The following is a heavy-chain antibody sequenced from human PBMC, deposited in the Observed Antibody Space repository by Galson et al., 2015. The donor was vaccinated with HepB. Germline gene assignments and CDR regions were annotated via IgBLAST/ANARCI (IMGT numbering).Heavy chain of an antibody. CDR3: ARSAGWFDP. J-gene: IGHJ5*02. CDR1: GFTFSNYW. V-gene: IGHV3-74*01. CDR2: INTDGTST. D-gene: IGHD3-10*01. Sequence: SLRLSCAASGFTFSNYWMHWVRQAPGKGLVWVSRINTDGTSTSYADSVKGRFTISRDNAKNTMYLQMNSLRTEDTAVYYCARSAGWFDPRGQGTLVTVSS.